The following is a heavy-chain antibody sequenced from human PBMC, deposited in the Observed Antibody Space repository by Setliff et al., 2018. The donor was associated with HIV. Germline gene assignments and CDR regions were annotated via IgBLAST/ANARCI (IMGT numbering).Heavy chain of an antibody. CDR2: FIPIFGTT. Sequence: SVKVSCKASGGTFSSYAISWVRPAPGQGLEWMGGFIPIFGTTNYAQKFQGRVTITTDESTTTAYMGRRSLRSEDTGLYYRAGSSLTGYETFGADYWGQGPRVTVSS. J-gene: IGHJ4*02. CDR1: GGTFSSYA. D-gene: IGHD3-9*01. CDR3: AGSSLTGYETFGADY. V-gene: IGHV1-69*05.